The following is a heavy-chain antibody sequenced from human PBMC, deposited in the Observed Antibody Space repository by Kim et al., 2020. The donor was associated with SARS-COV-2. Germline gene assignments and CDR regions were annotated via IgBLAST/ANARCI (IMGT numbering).Heavy chain of an antibody. Sequence: GGSLRLSCAASGFTLSYYEMNWVRQAPGKGLEWVSYISSGDTGSVTFYADSVKGRFIMSRDNAKNSLYLQMNSLGAEDTVDYYCAGDALGGLGGWDGLDMWGQGTTVTVSS. CDR1: GFTLSYYE. V-gene: IGHV3-48*03. J-gene: IGHJ3*02. CDR3: AGDALGGLGGWDGLDM. CDR2: ISSGDTGSVT. D-gene: IGHD6-19*01.